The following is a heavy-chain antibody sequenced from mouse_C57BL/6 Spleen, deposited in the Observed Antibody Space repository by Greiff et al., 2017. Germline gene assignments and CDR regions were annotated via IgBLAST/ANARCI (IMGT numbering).Heavy chain of an antibody. J-gene: IGHJ1*03. D-gene: IGHD2-3*01. CDR3: ARDEDGYWYFDV. V-gene: IGHV1-82*01. CDR2: IYPGDGDT. CDR1: GYAFSSSW. Sequence: QVQLQQSGPELVKPGASVKISCKASGYAFSSSWMNWVKQRPGKGLEWIGRIYPGDGDTNYNGKFKGKATLTADKSSSTAYMQRSSLTSEDSAVYFCARDEDGYWYFDVGGTGTTVTVSS.